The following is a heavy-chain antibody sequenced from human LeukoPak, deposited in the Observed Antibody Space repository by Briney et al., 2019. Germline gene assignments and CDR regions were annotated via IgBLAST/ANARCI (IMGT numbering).Heavy chain of an antibody. Sequence: SETLSLTCTVSGESINPYYWNWIRQPAGKGLEWIGHIYKSGSTNYNPSLRSRVTMSLDTSKNQFSLKLRSVTAADTAVYFCARSFLDYMDVWGKGTTVTVSS. J-gene: IGHJ6*03. CDR3: ARSFLDYMDV. D-gene: IGHD2/OR15-2a*01. V-gene: IGHV4-4*07. CDR1: GESINPYY. CDR2: IYKSGST.